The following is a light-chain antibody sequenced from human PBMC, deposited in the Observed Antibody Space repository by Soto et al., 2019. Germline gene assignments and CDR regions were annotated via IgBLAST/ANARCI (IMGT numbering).Light chain of an antibody. Sequence: QSALTQPASVSGSPGQSITISCTGTSSDVGAHNYVSWYQQHPGKAPKLVIYDVSNRPSGLSNRFSGSKSGNTASLTISGLQGEDEADYYCSSYTSSSIPLFGGGTKLTVL. CDR3: SSYTSSSIPL. CDR2: DVS. V-gene: IGLV2-14*03. J-gene: IGLJ2*01. CDR1: SSDVGAHNY.